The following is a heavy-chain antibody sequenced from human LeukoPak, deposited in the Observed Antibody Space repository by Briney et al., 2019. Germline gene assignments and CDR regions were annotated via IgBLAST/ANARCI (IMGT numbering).Heavy chain of an antibody. D-gene: IGHD3-22*01. CDR1: GGSISSGGYS. J-gene: IGHJ3*02. CDR3: ARGPMIVVLGAFDI. Sequence: PSETLSLTCADSGGSISSGGYSWSWIRQPPGKGLEWIGYIYHSGSTYYNPSLKSRVTISVDRSKNQFSLKLSSVTAADTAVYYCARGPMIVVLGAFDIWGQGTMVTVSS. V-gene: IGHV4-30-2*01. CDR2: IYHSGST.